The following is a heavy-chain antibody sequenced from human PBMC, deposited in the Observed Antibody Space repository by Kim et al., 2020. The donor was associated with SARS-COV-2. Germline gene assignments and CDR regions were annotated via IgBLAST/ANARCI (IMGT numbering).Heavy chain of an antibody. CDR1: GGSISSGDYY. CDR3: ARSLYGLGDFDY. V-gene: IGHV4-30-4*01. J-gene: IGHJ4*02. Sequence: SETQSLTCTVSGGSISSGDYYWSWIRQPPGKGLEWIGYIYYSGSTYYNPSLKSRVTISVDTSKNQFSLKLSSVTAADTAVYYCARSLYGLGDFDYWGQGTLVTVSS. CDR2: IYYSGST. D-gene: IGHD3-10*01.